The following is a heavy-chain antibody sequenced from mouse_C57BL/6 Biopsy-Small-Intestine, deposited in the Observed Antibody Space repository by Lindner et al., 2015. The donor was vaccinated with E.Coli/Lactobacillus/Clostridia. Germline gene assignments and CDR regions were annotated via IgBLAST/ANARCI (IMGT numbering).Heavy chain of an antibody. CDR1: GYAFSSYW. V-gene: IGHV1-80*01. CDR3: ARTGVYYALDY. J-gene: IGHJ4*01. Sequence: VQLQESGAELVKPGASVKISCKASGYAFSSYWMNWVKQRPGKGLEWIGQIYPGDGDTSYNGKFKGKATLTADKSSSTAYMQPSSLTSEDSAVYFCARTGVYYALDYWGQGTSVTVSS. CDR2: IYPGDGDT. D-gene: IGHD4-1*01.